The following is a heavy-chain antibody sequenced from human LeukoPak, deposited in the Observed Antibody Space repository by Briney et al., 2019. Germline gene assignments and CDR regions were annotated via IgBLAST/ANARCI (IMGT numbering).Heavy chain of an antibody. V-gene: IGHV3-74*01. J-gene: IGHJ4*02. CDR2: IDAEGTTT. Sequence: QPGGSLRLSCAASGFTFRTYWMHWVRQAPGKGLVWVSRIDAEGTTTTYADSVKGRFTISRDNAKNTLYLQINSLRAEDTAVYYCARRYHYDSSGYQFDYWGQGTLVTVSS. CDR1: GFTFRTYW. D-gene: IGHD3-22*01. CDR3: ARRYHYDSSGYQFDY.